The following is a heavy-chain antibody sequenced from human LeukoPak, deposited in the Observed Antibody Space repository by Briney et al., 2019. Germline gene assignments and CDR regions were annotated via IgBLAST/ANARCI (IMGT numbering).Heavy chain of an antibody. CDR3: ARPPAYCAGDCYAFDI. CDR2: IYPGASDT. V-gene: IGHV5-51*01. Sequence: GESLKISCKGSGYSFTTYWIGWVRQMPGKGPEWMGIIYPGASDTRYSPSFQGQVTISADKSISTAYLQWSSLKASDTAIYYCARPPAYCAGDCYAFDIWGQGTMVTVSS. CDR1: GYSFTTYW. D-gene: IGHD2-21*02. J-gene: IGHJ3*02.